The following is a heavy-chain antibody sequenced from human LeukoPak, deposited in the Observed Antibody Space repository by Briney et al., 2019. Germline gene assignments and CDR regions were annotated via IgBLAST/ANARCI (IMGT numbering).Heavy chain of an antibody. J-gene: IGHJ4*02. CDR3: ARHRGSYPEYYFDY. V-gene: IGHV3-66*04. CDR1: GLTVSSNY. D-gene: IGHD1-26*01. Sequence: GGSLRLSCAASGLTVSSNYMSWVRQAPGKGLEWVSVIYSGGSTYYADSVKGRFTISRDNSKNTLYLQMNSLRAEDTAVYYCARHRGSYPEYYFDYWGQGTLVTVSS. CDR2: IYSGGST.